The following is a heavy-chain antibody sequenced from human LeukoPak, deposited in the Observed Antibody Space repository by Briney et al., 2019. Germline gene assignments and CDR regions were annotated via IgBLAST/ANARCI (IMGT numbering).Heavy chain of an antibody. D-gene: IGHD1-26*01. CDR2: ISSSSSYI. Sequence: KPGGSLRLSCAASGFTFSSYSMNWVRQAPGKGLEWVSSISSSSSYIYYADSVKGRFTISRDNAKNSLYLQVNSLRAEDTAVYCCERGPEWELLGGFDYWGQGTLVTVSS. V-gene: IGHV3-21*01. J-gene: IGHJ4*02. CDR1: GFTFSSYS. CDR3: ERGPEWELLGGFDY.